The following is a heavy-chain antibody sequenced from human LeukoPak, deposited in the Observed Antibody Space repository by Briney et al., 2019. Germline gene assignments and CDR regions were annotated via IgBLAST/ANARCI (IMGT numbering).Heavy chain of an antibody. Sequence: PSETLSLTYPVSGGSISSSSYYWGWIRQPPGKGLEWIGSIYYSGSTYYNPSLKSRVTISVDTSKNQFSLKLSSVTAADTAVYYCARQAAAAHMDVWGKGTTATVSS. J-gene: IGHJ6*03. CDR2: IYYSGST. CDR1: GGSISSSSYY. D-gene: IGHD6-13*01. V-gene: IGHV4-39*01. CDR3: ARQAAAAHMDV.